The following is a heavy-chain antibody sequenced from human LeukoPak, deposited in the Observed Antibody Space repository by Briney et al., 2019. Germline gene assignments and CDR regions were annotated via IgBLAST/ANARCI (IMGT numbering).Heavy chain of an antibody. CDR3: ARGPSITLIRGGQWYYYMDV. CDR2: INPNSGGT. V-gene: IGHV1-2*02. J-gene: IGHJ6*03. CDR1: GYTFSGYY. Sequence: LRASVKVSCKASGYTFSGYYLHWVRQAPGQGLEWMGWINPNSGGTNSAQKFQGRVTMTRDTSIITAYMELSRLRSDDTAVYYCARGPSITLIRGGQWYYYMDVWGKGTTVTISS. D-gene: IGHD3-10*01.